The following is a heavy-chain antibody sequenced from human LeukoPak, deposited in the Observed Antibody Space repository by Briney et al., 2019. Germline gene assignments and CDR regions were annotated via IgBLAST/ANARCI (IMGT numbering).Heavy chain of an antibody. CDR1: GYTFTSYA. Sequence: GASVTVSCTASGYTFTSYAIHWVRQAPGQRLEWMGWINAGNGNTKYSQKFQGRVTITRDTSASTAYMELSSLRSEDTAVYYCAKAFGSRKAFDIWGQGTMVTVSS. J-gene: IGHJ3*02. V-gene: IGHV1-3*01. CDR3: AKAFGSRKAFDI. D-gene: IGHD1-14*01. CDR2: INAGNGNT.